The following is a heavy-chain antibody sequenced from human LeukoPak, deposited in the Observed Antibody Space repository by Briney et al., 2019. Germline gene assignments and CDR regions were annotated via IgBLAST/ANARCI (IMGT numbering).Heavy chain of an antibody. V-gene: IGHV4-39*01. J-gene: IGHJ4*02. CDR3: ARHPTRRDGYNFGY. D-gene: IGHD5-24*01. Sequence: SETLSLTCTVSGGSISSSSYYWGWIRQPPGKGLEWIGSIYYSGSTYYNPSLKSRVTISVDTSKNQFSLKLSSVTAADMAVYYCARHPTRRDGYNFGYWGQGTLVTVSS. CDR2: IYYSGST. CDR1: GGSISSSSYY.